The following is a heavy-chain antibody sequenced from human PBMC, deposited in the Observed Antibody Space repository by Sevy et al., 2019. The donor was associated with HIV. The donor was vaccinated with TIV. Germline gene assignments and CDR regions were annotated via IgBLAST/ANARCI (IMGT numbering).Heavy chain of an antibody. CDR2: SDPQHGET. J-gene: IGHJ5*02. CDR1: GYTLTKLS. D-gene: IGHD2-15*01. Sequence: ASVKVSCKVSGYTLTKLSIHWVRQAPGKGLEWMGNSDPQHGETIYAQNFQGRVTMTEDTSTDTAFMELSSLTSEDTALYYCAIVGLRCFSGSSVYQGDWFDPWGQGTLVTVSS. CDR3: AIVGLRCFSGSSVYQGDWFDP. V-gene: IGHV1-24*01.